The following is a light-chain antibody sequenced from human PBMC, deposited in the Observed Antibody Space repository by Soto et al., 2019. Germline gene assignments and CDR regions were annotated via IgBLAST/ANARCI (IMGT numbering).Light chain of an antibody. J-gene: IGLJ1*01. CDR1: SRDVGGYNY. CDR3: SSYTTITTYV. CDR2: DVR. V-gene: IGLV2-14*01. Sequence: QSALTQPASVSGSPGQSITISCTGTSRDVGGYNYVSWYQQHPGKAPKLMIYDVRNRPSGVSNRFSGSKSVNTASLTISGLQAEDDADYYCSSYTTITTYVFATGTKVTVL.